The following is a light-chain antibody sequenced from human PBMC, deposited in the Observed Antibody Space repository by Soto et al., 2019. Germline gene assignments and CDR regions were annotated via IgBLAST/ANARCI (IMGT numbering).Light chain of an antibody. CDR1: KLGDKY. CDR3: KAWHSSPVV. CDR2: QDT. V-gene: IGLV3-1*01. J-gene: IGLJ1*01. Sequence: SYELTQPPSVSVSPGQTASITCSGDKLGDKYVCWYQQKPGQSPVLVIYQDTKRPSGIPERFSGSNSGNTDTLTISGTQAMDEADYYRKAWHSSPVVFGEGTKVTVL.